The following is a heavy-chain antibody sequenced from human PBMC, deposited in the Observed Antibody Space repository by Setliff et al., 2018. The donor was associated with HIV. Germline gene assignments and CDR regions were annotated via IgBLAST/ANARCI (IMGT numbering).Heavy chain of an antibody. CDR1: GFTFSDYY. D-gene: IGHD3-22*01. CDR2: IYYSGRT. J-gene: IGHJ5*02. CDR3: ARENGWLFGWFDP. V-gene: IGHV4-30-4*08. Sequence: LRLSCAASGFTFSDYYMSWIRQAPGKGLEWVSYIYYSGRTSHSGSTYYNPSVASRITISGDTSKNQFSLKLTSVTAADTAIYYCARENGWLFGWFDPWGQGTPVTVSS.